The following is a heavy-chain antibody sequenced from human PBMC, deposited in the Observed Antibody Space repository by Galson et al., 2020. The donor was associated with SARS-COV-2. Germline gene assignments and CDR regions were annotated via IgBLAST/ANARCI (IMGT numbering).Heavy chain of an antibody. CDR2: ISSSSSYI. V-gene: IGHV3-21*01. J-gene: IGHJ5*02. D-gene: IGHD6-13*01. CDR1: GFTFSSYS. CDR3: ARDPSIAAAGRGLFDP. Sequence: GGSLRLSCAASGFTFSSYSMNWVRQAPGQGLEWVSSISSSSSYIYYADSVKGRFTISRDNAKNSLYLQMNSLRAEDTAVYYCARDPSIAAAGRGLFDPWGQGTLVTVSS.